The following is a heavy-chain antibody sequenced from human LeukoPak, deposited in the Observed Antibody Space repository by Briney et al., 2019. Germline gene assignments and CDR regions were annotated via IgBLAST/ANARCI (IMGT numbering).Heavy chain of an antibody. J-gene: IGHJ3*02. V-gene: IGHV1-2*02. CDR2: INPSSDGT. CDR3: ARGWRSGAFDI. Sequence: GASVKVSCKASGYTFTAYMHWVRQAPGQGLEWMGWINPSSDGTNYAQNFQGRVTMTRDTSISTAYMELSRLTSDDTAVYYCARGWRSGAFDIWGQGTMVTVSS. D-gene: IGHD2-21*01. CDR1: GYTFTAY.